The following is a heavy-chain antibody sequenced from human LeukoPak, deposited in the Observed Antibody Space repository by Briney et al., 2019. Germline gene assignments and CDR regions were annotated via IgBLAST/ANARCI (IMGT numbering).Heavy chain of an antibody. CDR1: GFTFSSYG. Sequence: GGTLRLSCAASGFTFSSYGMSWVRQAPGKGLEWVSAISGSGGSTYYADSVKGRFTISRDNSKNTLYLQMNSLRAEDTAVYYCAKDDAWLQYENWGQGILVTVSS. J-gene: IGHJ4*02. CDR2: ISGSGGST. CDR3: AKDDAWLQYEN. D-gene: IGHD5-24*01. V-gene: IGHV3-23*01.